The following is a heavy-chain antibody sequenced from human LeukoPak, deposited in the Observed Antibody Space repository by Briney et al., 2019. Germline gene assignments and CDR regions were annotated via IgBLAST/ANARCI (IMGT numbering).Heavy chain of an antibody. J-gene: IGHJ4*02. CDR2: ISTYNGNT. Sequence: ASLKVSCKASGYTFVTYGINWVRQAPGERPEWMGWISTYNGNTKYALKFQDRVTLTRDTSTTTAYMELRSLTSDDRAVYYCTRASFDHWGQGTLVIVSS. V-gene: IGHV1-18*01. CDR1: GYTFVTYG. CDR3: TRASFDH.